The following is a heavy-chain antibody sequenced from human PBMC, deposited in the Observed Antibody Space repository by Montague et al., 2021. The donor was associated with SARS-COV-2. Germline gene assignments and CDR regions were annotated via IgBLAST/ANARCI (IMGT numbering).Heavy chain of an antibody. J-gene: IGHJ4*02. V-gene: IGHV4-34*01. D-gene: IGHD3-3*01. Sequence: SETLSLTCAVYGGSFSGYYWSWIRQPPGKGLEWIGEINHSGSTNYNPSLKSRVTLSVDTSKNQFSLKLSSVTAADTAVYYCARGYQLRFLEWSSRQSTFDYWGQGTLVTVSS. CDR2: INHSGST. CDR3: ARGYQLRFLEWSSRQSTFDY. CDR1: GGSFSGYY.